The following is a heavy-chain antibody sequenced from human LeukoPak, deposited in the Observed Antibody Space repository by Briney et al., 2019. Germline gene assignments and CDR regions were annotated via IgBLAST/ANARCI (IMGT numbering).Heavy chain of an antibody. D-gene: IGHD1-7*01. CDR3: ARKGTYYYYYYYMDV. V-gene: IGHV3-48*01. CDR1: GFTFSSYA. Sequence: PGGSLRLSCAASGFTFSSYAMSWVRQAPGKGLEWVSYISSSSSTIYYADSVKGRFTISRDNAKNSLYLQMNSLRAEDTAVYYCARKGTYYYYYYYMDVWGKGTTVTISS. J-gene: IGHJ6*03. CDR2: ISSSSSTI.